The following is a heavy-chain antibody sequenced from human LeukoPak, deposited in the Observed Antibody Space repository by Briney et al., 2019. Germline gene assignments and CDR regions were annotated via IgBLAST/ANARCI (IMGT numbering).Heavy chain of an antibody. CDR3: ARGGYSYDNWFDP. CDR1: GFTVSSNY. D-gene: IGHD5-18*01. J-gene: IGHJ5*02. Sequence: PGGSLRLSCAASGFTVSSNYMSWIRQPPGKGLEWIGYIYYSGSTNYNPSLKSRVTISVDTSKNQFSLKLSSVTAADTAVYYCARGGYSYDNWFDPWGQGTLVTVSS. CDR2: IYYSGST. V-gene: IGHV4-59*02.